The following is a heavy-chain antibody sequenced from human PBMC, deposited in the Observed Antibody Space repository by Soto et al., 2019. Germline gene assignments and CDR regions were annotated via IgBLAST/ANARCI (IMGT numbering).Heavy chain of an antibody. J-gene: IGHJ6*03. CDR2: IYYSGST. CDR3: ASARFFPPRYYYYMDV. V-gene: IGHV4-59*11. CDR1: YGTSVGHD. D-gene: IGHD3-3*01. Sequence: TVAYGTSVGHDGSWIMQTPGKGLEWIGYIYYSGSTNYNPSLKSRVTISVDTSKNQFSLKLSSVTAADTAVYYCASARFFPPRYYYYMDVWGKGTTVTVSS.